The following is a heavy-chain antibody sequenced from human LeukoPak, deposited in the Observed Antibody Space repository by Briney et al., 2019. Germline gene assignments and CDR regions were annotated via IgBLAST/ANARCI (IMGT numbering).Heavy chain of an antibody. CDR1: GGSISSYY. V-gene: IGHV4-59*01. D-gene: IGHD3-3*01. CDR3: ARVDDFWSGYTRHRGGFQR. J-gene: IGHJ1*01. CDR2: IYYSGST. Sequence: SETLSLTCSVSGGSISSYYWSWIRQPPGKGLEWIGYIYYSGSTNYNPSLKSRVTISVDTSKNQFSLKLSSVTAADTAVYYCARVDDFWSGYTRHRGGFQRWGQGTLVIVSS.